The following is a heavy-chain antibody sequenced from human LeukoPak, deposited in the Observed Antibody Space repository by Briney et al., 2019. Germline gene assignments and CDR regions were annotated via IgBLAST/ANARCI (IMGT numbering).Heavy chain of an antibody. V-gene: IGHV3-23*01. CDR3: ANDVRGPGASTDY. CDR1: GFNFRSYA. J-gene: IGHJ4*02. D-gene: IGHD5/OR15-5a*01. CDR2: IGGGGTNT. Sequence: RSGGSLRLSCAASGFNFRSYAMSWVRQAPGKGLEWVSVIGGGGTNTYYADSVKGRFTISRDNSKNTLYLQMNSLRAEDTAVYYCANDVRGPGASTDYWGQGTLVTVSS.